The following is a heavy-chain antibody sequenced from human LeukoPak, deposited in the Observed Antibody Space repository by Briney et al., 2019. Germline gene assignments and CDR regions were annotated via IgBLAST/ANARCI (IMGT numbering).Heavy chain of an antibody. CDR2: INHSGST. CDR1: GGSFSGYY. CDR3: ARGLSPHYDILSGYTPIGY. D-gene: IGHD3-9*01. V-gene: IGHV4-34*01. J-gene: IGHJ4*02. Sequence: SETLSLTCAVYGGSFSGYYWSWIRQPPGKGLEWIGEINHSGSTNYNPSLKSRVTISVDTSKNQFSLKLSSVTAADTAVYYCARGLSPHYDILSGYTPIGYWVQGTLVTVSS.